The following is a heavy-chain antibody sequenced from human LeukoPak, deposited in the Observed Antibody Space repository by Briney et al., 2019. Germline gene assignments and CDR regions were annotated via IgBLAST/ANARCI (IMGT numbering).Heavy chain of an antibody. J-gene: IGHJ4*02. D-gene: IGHD5-24*01. V-gene: IGHV3-7*01. Sequence: PGGSLRLSCAASGFTFSSYWMSWVRQAPGKGLEWVANIKQDGSEKYYVDSVKGRFTISRDNAKNSLYLQMNSLRAEDTAVYYCARDSGPQDGYKNFDYWGQGTLVTVSS. CDR2: IKQDGSEK. CDR3: ARDSGPQDGYKNFDY. CDR1: GFTFSSYW.